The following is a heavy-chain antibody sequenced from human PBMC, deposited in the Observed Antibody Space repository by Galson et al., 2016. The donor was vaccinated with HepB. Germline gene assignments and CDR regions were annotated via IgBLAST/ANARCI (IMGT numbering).Heavy chain of an antibody. CDR1: GFTFRGYW. Sequence: SLRLSCAASGFTFRGYWMNWFRQAPGKGLEWVANINQDESEKSCVDSLKGRITISRENTKNSLYLQMNSLRAEDTAVYYCAREHDRNTPDYWGQGTLVTVSS. J-gene: IGHJ4*02. V-gene: IGHV3-7*03. CDR3: AREHDRNTPDY. D-gene: IGHD3-9*01. CDR2: INQDESEK.